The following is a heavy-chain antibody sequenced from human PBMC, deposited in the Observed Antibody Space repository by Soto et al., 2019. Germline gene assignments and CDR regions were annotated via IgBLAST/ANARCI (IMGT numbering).Heavy chain of an antibody. V-gene: IGHV3-9*01. CDR1: GFAFDDYA. J-gene: IGHJ3*01. D-gene: IGHD3-16*01. CDR2: ISWNSKNI. CDR3: VKDFVKFGTNDGFDV. Sequence: EVQLLESGGGLVQPGRSLRVSCAASGFAFDDYAMHWVRQGPGQGLEWVSSISWNSKNIVYGDSVKGRFTISRDNAKNALYLQMDSVTAEDTALYYCVKDFVKFGTNDGFDVWGQGTLVTVSS.